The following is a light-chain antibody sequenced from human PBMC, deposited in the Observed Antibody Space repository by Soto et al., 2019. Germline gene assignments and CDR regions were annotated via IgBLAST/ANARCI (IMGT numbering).Light chain of an antibody. CDR3: KQATQLPHPII. Sequence: DIVMTQTPLSSPVTLGQPASISFRSSQSLVHSDGPTYVSWLQQRPGQPPRLLIYKVSNRFSGVPDRFSGSGEGTDFTLKISRAGAEDVGVYYCKQATQLPHPIIFGQGTRLELK. CDR1: QSLVHSDGPTY. J-gene: IGKJ5*01. V-gene: IGKV2-24*01. CDR2: KVS.